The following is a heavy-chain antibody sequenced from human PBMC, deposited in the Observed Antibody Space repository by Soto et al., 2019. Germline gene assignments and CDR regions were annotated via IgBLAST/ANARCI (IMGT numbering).Heavy chain of an antibody. Sequence: PSETLSLTCTVSGGSISGGDYYWSWIRQPPGKGLEWIGYIYYSGSTYYNPSLKSRVTISVDTSKNQFSLKLSSVTAADTAVYYCAREGRNYYGSGSYYTYFQHWGQGTLVTVSS. CDR2: IYYSGST. V-gene: IGHV4-30-4*01. CDR1: GGSISGGDYY. D-gene: IGHD3-10*01. CDR3: AREGRNYYGSGSYYTYFQH. J-gene: IGHJ1*01.